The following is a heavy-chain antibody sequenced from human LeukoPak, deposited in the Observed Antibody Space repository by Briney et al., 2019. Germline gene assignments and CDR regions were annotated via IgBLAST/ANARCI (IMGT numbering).Heavy chain of an antibody. D-gene: IGHD3-16*02. J-gene: IGHJ4*02. Sequence: SVKVSCKASGGTFSSYAISWVRQAPGQGLEWMGRITPILGIANYAQKFQGRVTITADKSTSTAYMELSSLRSEDTAVYYCARELRLGELSPNGYYFDYWGQGTLVTVSS. CDR1: GGTFSSYA. CDR2: ITPILGIA. CDR3: ARELRLGELSPNGYYFDY. V-gene: IGHV1-69*04.